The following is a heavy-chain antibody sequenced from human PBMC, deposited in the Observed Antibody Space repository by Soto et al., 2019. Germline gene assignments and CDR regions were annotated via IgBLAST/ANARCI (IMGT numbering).Heavy chain of an antibody. CDR1: GFTFSSYA. Sequence: EVQLLESGGGLVQPGGSLRLSCAASGFTFSSYAMSWVRQAPGKGLEWVSAISGSGGSTYYADSVKGRFTISRDNSKNALYLQKNSLRAEHTAVYYCAKDSSGLYNWFDPWGQGTLVTVST. V-gene: IGHV3-23*01. CDR2: ISGSGGST. CDR3: AKDSSGLYNWFDP. D-gene: IGHD3-22*01. J-gene: IGHJ5*02.